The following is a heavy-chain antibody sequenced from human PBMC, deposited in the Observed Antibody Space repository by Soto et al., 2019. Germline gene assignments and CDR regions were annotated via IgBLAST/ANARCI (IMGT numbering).Heavy chain of an antibody. Sequence: PSETLSLTCTVSGGSISGYYWSWIRQPPGKGLEWIGSIYYTGRTYYNPSLESRVTLSVDTSKNQFSLHLTSVTAADTAVYYCTRHHPHHYDSSGYFDYWGQGTLVTVSS. CDR1: GGSISGYY. CDR2: IYYTGRT. J-gene: IGHJ4*02. D-gene: IGHD3-22*01. CDR3: TRHHPHHYDSSGYFDY. V-gene: IGHV4-59*04.